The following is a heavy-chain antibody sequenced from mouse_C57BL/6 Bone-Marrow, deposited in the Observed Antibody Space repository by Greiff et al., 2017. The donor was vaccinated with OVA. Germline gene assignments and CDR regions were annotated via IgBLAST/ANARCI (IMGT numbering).Heavy chain of an antibody. Sequence: VQLQQSGPELVKPGASVKMSCKASGYTFTDYYMHWVKQKPGQGLEWIGEIYPGSGNTYYNEKFKGKATLTADTSSSTAYMQLSSLTSEGSAVYYCARGRSWYFDVWGTGTTVTVSS. CDR1: YTFTDYYM. CDR2: YPGSGNTY. CDR3: RGRSWYFDV. V-gene: IGHV1-83*01. J-gene: IGHJ1*03.